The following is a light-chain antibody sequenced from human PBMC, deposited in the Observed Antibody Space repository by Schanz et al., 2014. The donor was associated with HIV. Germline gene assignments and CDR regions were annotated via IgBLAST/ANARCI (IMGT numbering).Light chain of an antibody. J-gene: IGKJ2*01. CDR3: QHYFSAPPGMFT. V-gene: IGKV3-11*01. CDR2: DVS. CDR1: QSVSTF. Sequence: EIVLTQSPATLSLSPGERATLSCRASQSVSTFIAWYQQKPGQPPRLLIYDVSNRATGIPARFSGSGSGTDFTLTISSLEPEDSAVYYCQHYFSAPPGMFTFGQGTKLEI.